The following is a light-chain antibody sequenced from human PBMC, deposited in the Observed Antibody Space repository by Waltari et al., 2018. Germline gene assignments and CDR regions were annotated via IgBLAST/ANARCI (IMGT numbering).Light chain of an antibody. Sequence: DIQMTQSPSSLSPSVGQKVPIPCQASQNIDSWLAWYQQKPGKAPQSLIYKASSLESGVPSSVRGSGSGTNFTLTVSELYTEDFANYYCQQDRTAPVTSRGGTKVELK. CDR3: QQDRTAPVT. V-gene: IGKV1D-16*01. J-gene: IGKJ4*02. CDR1: QNIDSW. CDR2: KAS.